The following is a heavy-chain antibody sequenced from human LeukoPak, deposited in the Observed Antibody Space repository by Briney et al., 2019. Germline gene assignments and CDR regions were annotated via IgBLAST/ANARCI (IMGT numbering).Heavy chain of an antibody. Sequence: PGGSLRLSCAAPGITFSGSSMNWVRQAPGKGLEWVSSITSSSSYIHYAAAVRGRFTISRDNGKNSLYLQMNSLRAEDTAVFYCAREYGDYGNAFDIWGQGTMVTVSS. CDR2: ITSSSSYI. CDR3: AREYGDYGNAFDI. J-gene: IGHJ3*02. CDR1: GITFSGSS. V-gene: IGHV3-21*01. D-gene: IGHD4-17*01.